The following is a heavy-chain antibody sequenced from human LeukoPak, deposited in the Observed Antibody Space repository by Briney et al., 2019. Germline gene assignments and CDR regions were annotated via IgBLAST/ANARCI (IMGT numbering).Heavy chain of an antibody. J-gene: IGHJ4*02. V-gene: IGHV3-7*01. Sequence: GGSLRLSCAASGFTFSSYWMSWVRQAPGMGLEWVANIKQDGSEKYYVDSVKGRFTISRDNAKNSLYLQMNSLRAEDTAVYYCARDLRGVIKPLDYLGQGTLVIGSS. D-gene: IGHD3-10*01. CDR2: IKQDGSEK. CDR1: GFTFSSYW. CDR3: ARDLRGVIKPLDY.